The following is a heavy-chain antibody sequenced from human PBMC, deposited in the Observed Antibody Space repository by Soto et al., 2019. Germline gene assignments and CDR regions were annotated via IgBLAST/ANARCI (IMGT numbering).Heavy chain of an antibody. Sequence: SETLYLTCSVSGDPVSSGSYYWTWVRQHPVKGLEWIGYIYHTGSTYYNPSLQSRLIMSIDTSKNQFSLHLYSVTAADTAVYFCAAKLGTTHYFDFWGQGSLVTVSS. D-gene: IGHD7-27*01. CDR3: AAKLGTTHYFDF. CDR1: GDPVSSGSYY. J-gene: IGHJ4*02. V-gene: IGHV4-31*03. CDR2: IYHTGST.